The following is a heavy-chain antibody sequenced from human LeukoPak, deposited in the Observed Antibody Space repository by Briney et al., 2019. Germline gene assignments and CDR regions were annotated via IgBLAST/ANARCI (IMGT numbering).Heavy chain of an antibody. J-gene: IGHJ3*02. V-gene: IGHV3-21*01. D-gene: IGHD6-13*01. CDR3: VRHSSWDGAFDI. Sequence: PGGSLRLSCAASGFTFSRYSMNWVRQAPGKGLECVSSISSSSSYIYYADSVKGRFTISRDNAKNSLYLQMNSLRAEDTALYYCVRHSSWDGAFDIWGQRTMVTVSS. CDR1: GFTFSRYS. CDR2: ISSSSSYI.